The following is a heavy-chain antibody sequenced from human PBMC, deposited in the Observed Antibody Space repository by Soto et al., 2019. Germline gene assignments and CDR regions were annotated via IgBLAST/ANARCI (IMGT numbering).Heavy chain of an antibody. CDR3: ARGAEIYYYYYYYMDV. CDR1: GFTFSDYY. V-gene: IGHV3-11*01. CDR2: ISSSGSTI. Sequence: GGSLRLSCAASGFTFSDYYMSWIRQAPGKGLEWVSYISSSGSTIYYADSVKGRFTISRDNAKNSLYLQMNSLRAEDTAVYYCARGAEIYYYYYYYMDVWGKGTTVTVSS. J-gene: IGHJ6*03.